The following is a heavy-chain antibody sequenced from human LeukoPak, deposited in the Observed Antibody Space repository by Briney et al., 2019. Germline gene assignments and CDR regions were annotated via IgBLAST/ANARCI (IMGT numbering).Heavy chain of an antibody. D-gene: IGHD3-10*01. Sequence: GGSLRLSCAASGFTFDDYAMHWVRQAPGKGLEWVSGISWNSGSIGYADSVKGRFTISRDNAKNSLYLQMNSLRAEDTALYYRAKDVSQTMGMDVWGQGTTVTVSS. J-gene: IGHJ6*02. CDR3: AKDVSQTMGMDV. CDR1: GFTFDDYA. V-gene: IGHV3-9*01. CDR2: ISWNSGSI.